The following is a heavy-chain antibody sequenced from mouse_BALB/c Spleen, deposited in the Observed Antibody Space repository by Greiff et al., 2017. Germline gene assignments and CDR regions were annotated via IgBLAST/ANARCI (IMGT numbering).Heavy chain of an antibody. D-gene: IGHD2-3*01. CDR3: ARGDGYPVY. V-gene: IGHV5-6-5*01. CDR2: ISSGGST. J-gene: IGHJ3*01. Sequence: EVQLMESGGGLVKPGGSLTLSCAASGFTFTSYAMSWVRQTPEKRLEWVASISSGGSTYYPDSVKGRFTISRDNARNILYLQMSSLRSEDTALYYGARGDGYPVYWGQGTLVTVSA. CDR1: GFTFTSYA.